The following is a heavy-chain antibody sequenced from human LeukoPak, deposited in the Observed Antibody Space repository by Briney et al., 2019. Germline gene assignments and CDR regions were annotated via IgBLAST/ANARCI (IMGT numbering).Heavy chain of an antibody. CDR2: IFPIFGTA. Sequence: SVKVSCKASGGTFSSYAISWVRQAPGQGLEWMGGIFPIFGTANYAQKFQGRVTITTDESTSTAYMELSSLRSEDTAVYYCARIGSTSFEEGYFDYWGQGTLVTVSS. J-gene: IGHJ4*02. D-gene: IGHD2-2*01. V-gene: IGHV1-69*05. CDR1: GGTFSSYA. CDR3: ARIGSTSFEEGYFDY.